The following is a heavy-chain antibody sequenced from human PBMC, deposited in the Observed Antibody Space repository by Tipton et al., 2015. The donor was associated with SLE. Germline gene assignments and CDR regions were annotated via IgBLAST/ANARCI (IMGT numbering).Heavy chain of an antibody. CDR2: IHYSGST. CDR1: GGSISSGGYY. CDR3: ARWGSGYAGY. Sequence: TLSLTCTVSGGSISSGGYYWSWIRQHPGKGLEWIGYIHYSGSTYYNPSLKSRVTISADTSKNQFSLKLSSVTAADTALYYCARWGSGYAGYWGQGTLVTVSS. J-gene: IGHJ4*02. D-gene: IGHD3-22*01. V-gene: IGHV4-31*03.